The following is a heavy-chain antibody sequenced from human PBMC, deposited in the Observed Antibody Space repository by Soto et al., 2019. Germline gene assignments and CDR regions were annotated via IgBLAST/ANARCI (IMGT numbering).Heavy chain of an antibody. CDR2: NYPSGLSS. CDR3: ATRGFFASGTYYFYGMDV. Sequence: VSLNVSCKASGNTFTNYYIYWVREAPGQGLEWMGINYPSGLSSIYAQKFQGRVTMTRDTATNTAHMELSSLTSEDTAVYYCATRGFFASGTYYFYGMDVWGQGTTVPVSS. J-gene: IGHJ6*02. CDR1: GNTFTNYY. V-gene: IGHV1-46*01. D-gene: IGHD3-10*01.